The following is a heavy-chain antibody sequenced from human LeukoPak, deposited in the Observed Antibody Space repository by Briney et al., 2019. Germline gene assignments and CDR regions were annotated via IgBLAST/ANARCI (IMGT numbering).Heavy chain of an antibody. CDR2: IYTSGST. CDR3: ARDHDYVWGSYRYRYYFDY. D-gene: IGHD3-16*02. J-gene: IGHJ4*02. CDR1: GGSINSYY. Sequence: SETLSLTCTVSGGSINSYYWSWIRQPAGKGLEWIGRIYTSGSTNYNPSLKSRVTMSVDTSKNQFSLKLSSVTAADTAVYYCARDHDYVWGSYRYRYYFDYWGQGTLVTVSS. V-gene: IGHV4-4*07.